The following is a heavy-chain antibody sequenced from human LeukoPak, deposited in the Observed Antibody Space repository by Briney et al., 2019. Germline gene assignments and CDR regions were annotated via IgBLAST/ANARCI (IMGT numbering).Heavy chain of an antibody. Sequence: SETLSLTCTVSGGSISSYYWSWIRQPPGKGLEWIGYIYYSGSTNYNPSLKSRVTISVDTSKNQFSLKLSSVTAADTAVYYCARLDSNWLDPWGQGTLVTVSS. CDR1: GGSISSYY. CDR2: IYYSGST. J-gene: IGHJ5*02. D-gene: IGHD3-22*01. V-gene: IGHV4-59*08. CDR3: ARLDSNWLDP.